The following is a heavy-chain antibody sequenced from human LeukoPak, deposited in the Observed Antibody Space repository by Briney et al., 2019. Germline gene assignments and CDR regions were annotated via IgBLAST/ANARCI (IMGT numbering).Heavy chain of an antibody. CDR2: IYYSGST. D-gene: IGHD6-13*01. CDR1: GGSISSSSYY. J-gene: IGHJ5*01. V-gene: IGHV4-39*01. Sequence: SETLSLTCTVSGGSISSSSYYWGWIRQPPGKGLEWIGSIYYSGSTYYNSSLKSRVTISVDTSKNQFSLKLSSVTAADTAVYYCARRGEAGTKWFDPWGQGTTVTVSS. CDR3: ARRGEAGTKWFDP.